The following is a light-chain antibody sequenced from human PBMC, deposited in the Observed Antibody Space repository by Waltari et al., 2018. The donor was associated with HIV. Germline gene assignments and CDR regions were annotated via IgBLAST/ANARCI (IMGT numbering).Light chain of an antibody. Sequence: AVTQPASVSGLPGQSTTISCTGGDSDFGLYNFVSWYQQHSAKPPKLLLYDVDSRSSGVSDRFSGAISGNTASLTISELRAEDEAHYYCASFTADNTVLFGGGTEVTVL. J-gene: IGLJ3*02. CDR2: DVD. CDR3: ASFTADNTVL. V-gene: IGLV2-14*03. CDR1: DSDFGLYNF.